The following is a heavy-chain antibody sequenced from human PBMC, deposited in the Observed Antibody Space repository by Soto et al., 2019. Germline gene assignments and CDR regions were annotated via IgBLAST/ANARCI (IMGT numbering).Heavy chain of an antibody. V-gene: IGHV1-2*02. Sequence: QVQLVQSGAEVKKPGASVKVSCKASGYMFTGYDMHWVRQAPGQGRERKGWINPNSGVTNSGQKFQGRVTMTRDLTISTAYMELSGLRSDDTAVYYCAREVTIVRGARVYGMDVWGQGTTVTVSS. CDR1: GYMFTGYD. D-gene: IGHD3-10*01. J-gene: IGHJ6*02. CDR2: INPNSGVT. CDR3: AREVTIVRGARVYGMDV.